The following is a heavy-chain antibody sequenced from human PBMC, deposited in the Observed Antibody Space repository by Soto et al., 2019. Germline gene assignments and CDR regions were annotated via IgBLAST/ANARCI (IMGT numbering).Heavy chain of an antibody. D-gene: IGHD6-13*01. Sequence: SETLSLTCTVSGGSISSSSYYWGWIRQPPGKGLEWIGSIYYSGSTYYNPSLKSRVTISVDTSKNQFSLKLSSVTAADTAVYYCARKVAAAGMYDYWGQGTLVTVS. J-gene: IGHJ4*02. CDR2: IYYSGST. CDR3: ARKVAAAGMYDY. V-gene: IGHV4-39*01. CDR1: GGSISSSSYY.